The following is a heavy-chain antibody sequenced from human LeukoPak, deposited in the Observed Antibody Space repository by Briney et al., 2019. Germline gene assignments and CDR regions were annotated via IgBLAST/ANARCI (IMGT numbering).Heavy chain of an antibody. CDR3: ATANRDGGGIVVVPAAYYFDY. Sequence: RTGGSLGLSCAASGFTFSSYAMSWVRQAPGKGLEWVSAISGSGGSTYYADSVKGRFTISRDNSKNTLYLQMNSLRAEDTAVYYCATANRDGGGIVVVPAAYYFDYWGQGTLVTVSS. CDR2: ISGSGGST. D-gene: IGHD2-2*01. CDR1: GFTFSSYA. V-gene: IGHV3-23*01. J-gene: IGHJ4*02.